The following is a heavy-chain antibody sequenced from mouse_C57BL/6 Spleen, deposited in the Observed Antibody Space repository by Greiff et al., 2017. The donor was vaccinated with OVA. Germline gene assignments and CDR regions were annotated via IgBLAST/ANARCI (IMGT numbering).Heavy chain of an antibody. CDR2: IDPETGGT. CDR1: GYTFTDYE. Sequence: VQRVESGAELVRPGASVTLSCKASGYTFTDYEMHWVKQTPVHGLEWIGAIDPETGGTAYNQKFKGKAILTADKSSSTAYMELRSLTSEDSAVYYCTRSGDGYLYAMDYWGQGTSVTVSS. J-gene: IGHJ4*01. D-gene: IGHD2-3*01. V-gene: IGHV1-15*01. CDR3: TRSGDGYLYAMDY.